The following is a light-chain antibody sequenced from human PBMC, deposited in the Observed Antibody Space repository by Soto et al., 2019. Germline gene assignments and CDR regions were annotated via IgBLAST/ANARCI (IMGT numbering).Light chain of an antibody. Sequence: DIVMTQSPDSLAVSLGERATMNCMCSRSVLYKSNNKNHLAWYQQKPGQPPQLIIYWASTRESGVPERFSGSGSGTDFTLTISGLEAEDVAFYWCQQYFDVPFTFGGGTKVDIK. CDR1: RSVLYKSNNKNH. CDR2: WAS. CDR3: QQYFDVPFT. J-gene: IGKJ4*01. V-gene: IGKV4-1*01.